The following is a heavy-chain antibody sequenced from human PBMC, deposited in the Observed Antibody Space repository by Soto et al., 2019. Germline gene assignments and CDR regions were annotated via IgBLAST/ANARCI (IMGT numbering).Heavy chain of an antibody. D-gene: IGHD6-19*01. V-gene: IGHV4-34*01. J-gene: IGHJ6*02. CDR2: INHSGST. CDR3: AREGAQGWLGDRGYCGMDV. Sequence: QVQLQQWGAGLLKPSETLSLTCAVYGGSFSGYYWSWIRQPPGKGLEWIGEINHSGSTNYNPSLKRRVTISVDTSKNQFSLKLSSVPAADTAVYYCAREGAQGWLGDRGYCGMDVWGQGTTVTVSS. CDR1: GGSFSGYY.